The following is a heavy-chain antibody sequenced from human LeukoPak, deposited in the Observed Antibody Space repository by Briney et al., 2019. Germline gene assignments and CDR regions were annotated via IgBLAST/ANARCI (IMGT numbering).Heavy chain of an antibody. D-gene: IGHD3-10*01. CDR1: GYTFTSYD. V-gene: IGHV1-8*01. Sequence: ASVKVSCKASGYTFTSYDINWVRQATGQGLEWMGWMNPNSGNTGYAQKFQGRVTMTRNTSISTAYMELSSLRSEDTAVYYCARGRNTMVRGVRTRYYYYYMDVWGKGTTVTVSS. CDR2: MNPNSGNT. CDR3: ARGRNTMVRGVRTRYYYYYMDV. J-gene: IGHJ6*03.